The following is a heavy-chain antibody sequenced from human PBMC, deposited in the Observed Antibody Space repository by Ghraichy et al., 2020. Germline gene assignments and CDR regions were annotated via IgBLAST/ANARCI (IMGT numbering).Heavy chain of an antibody. CDR2: IGTLGDT. V-gene: IGHV3-13*01. CDR1: GFTFSNYD. CDR3: ARGLQGYCNYTNCPFDQ. J-gene: IGHJ4*02. D-gene: IGHD2-2*01. Sequence: GGSLRLSCVVSGFTFSNYDMHWVRQGTGRGLEWVSSIGTLGDTYYPGSVEGRFTISRENATGSLYLQMNSLRAGDTAVYYCARGLQGYCNYTNCPFDQWGQGTLVTVS.